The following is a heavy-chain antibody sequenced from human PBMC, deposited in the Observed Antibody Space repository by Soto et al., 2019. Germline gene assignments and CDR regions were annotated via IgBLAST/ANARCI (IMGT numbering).Heavy chain of an antibody. Sequence: ASVKVSCKASGGTFSDSVTSWVRQAPGQGLEWMGGIVPIFCKANLAEKFQDRVTITAEESTSTAYMKLSSLRSEDTAVYYCARGRDGSNYYFDYWGQGTLVTVSS. J-gene: IGHJ4*02. CDR2: IVPIFCKA. CDR1: GGTFSDSV. CDR3: ARGRDGSNYYFDY. D-gene: IGHD3-10*01. V-gene: IGHV1-69*13.